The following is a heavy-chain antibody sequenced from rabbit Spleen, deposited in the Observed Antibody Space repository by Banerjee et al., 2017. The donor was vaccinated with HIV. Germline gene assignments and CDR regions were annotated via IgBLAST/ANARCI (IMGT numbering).Heavy chain of an antibody. CDR3: ARDTASSFSSYGMDL. CDR1: GFSLNNKYI. D-gene: IGHD8-1*01. Sequence: QDQLEESGGGLVKPEGSLTLTCTASGFSLNNKYIMCWVRQAPGKGLEWIACIYTGNSKTYYANWAKGRFTISKTSSTTVTLQMTSLTAADTATYFCARDTASSFSSYGMDLWGPGTLVTVS. CDR2: IYTGNSKT. V-gene: IGHV1S45*01. J-gene: IGHJ6*01.